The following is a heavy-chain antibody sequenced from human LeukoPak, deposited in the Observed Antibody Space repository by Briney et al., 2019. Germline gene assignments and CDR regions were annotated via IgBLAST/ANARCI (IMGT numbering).Heavy chain of an antibody. D-gene: IGHD5-12*01. CDR1: GGSISSYY. V-gene: IGHV4-59*01. CDR3: ARAGYSGSDFSV. CDR2: IYYSGST. J-gene: IGHJ6*04. Sequence: SETLSLTCTVSGGSISSYYWSWIRQPPGKGLEWIGYIYYSGSTNYNPSLKSRVTISVDTSKNQFSLKLSSVTAADTAVYYCARAGYSGSDFSVWGKGSTVTVSS.